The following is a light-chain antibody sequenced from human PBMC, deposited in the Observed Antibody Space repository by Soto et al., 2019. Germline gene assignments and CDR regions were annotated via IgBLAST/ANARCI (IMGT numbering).Light chain of an antibody. CDR2: KAS. CDR1: QNINSW. Sequence: DIQMTQSPSIVSASVGDRVTITCRASQNINSWLAWYQQKPGKAPYLLVYKASTLQPGAPSSFSGTGSGTAFTLSISSVQPDDFATYDCQQYHSYPWTFGRGTKVDLK. J-gene: IGKJ1*01. CDR3: QQYHSYPWT. V-gene: IGKV1-5*03.